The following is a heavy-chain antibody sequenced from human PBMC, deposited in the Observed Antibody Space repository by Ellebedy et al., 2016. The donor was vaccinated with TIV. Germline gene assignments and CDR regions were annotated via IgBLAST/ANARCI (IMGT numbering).Heavy chain of an antibody. D-gene: IGHD4-23*01. CDR3: ARDGREDYGGYMDQFDFDY. CDR2: FDPEDGET. Sequence: ASVKVSCKVSGYTLTELSMHWVRQAPGKGLEWMGGFDPEDGETIYAQKFQGRVTMTEDTSTDTAYMELSSLRAEDTAVYYCARDGREDYGGYMDQFDFDYWGQGTLVTVSS. CDR1: GYTLTELS. J-gene: IGHJ4*02. V-gene: IGHV1-24*01.